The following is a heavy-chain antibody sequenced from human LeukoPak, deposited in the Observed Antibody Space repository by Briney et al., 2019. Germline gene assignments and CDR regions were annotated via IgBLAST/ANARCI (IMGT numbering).Heavy chain of an antibody. D-gene: IGHD1-26*01. CDR3: AKANPLIVGARAGGPINF. Sequence: GGSLRLSCAASGFTVSNNYMSWVRQAPGKGLEWVSVVYGGGSKYYADSVKGRFTISRDNSKNTLYLQMNSLRPEDTAVYYCAKANPLIVGARAGGPINFWGQGTMVTVSS. CDR2: VYGGGSK. V-gene: IGHV3-53*05. CDR1: GFTVSNNY. J-gene: IGHJ3*01.